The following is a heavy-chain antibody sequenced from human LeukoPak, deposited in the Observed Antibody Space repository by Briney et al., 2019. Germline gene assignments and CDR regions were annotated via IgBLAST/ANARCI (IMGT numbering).Heavy chain of an antibody. CDR1: GGAISSSSYY. CDR3: GRHGLLRKYYFDY. D-gene: IGHD2-15*01. V-gene: IGHV4-39*01. CDR2: IYYSGST. Sequence: SETLSLTCTVSGGAISSSSYYWGWTRQPPGKGLEWIGSIYYSGSTYYNPSLKSRVTISVDTSKNQFSLKLSSVTAADTAVYSCGRHGLLRKYYFDYWGQGTLVTVSS. J-gene: IGHJ4*02.